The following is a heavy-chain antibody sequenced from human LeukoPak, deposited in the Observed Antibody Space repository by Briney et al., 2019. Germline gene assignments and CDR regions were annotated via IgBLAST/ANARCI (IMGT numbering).Heavy chain of an antibody. CDR3: ARRPLHSQNWLAP. V-gene: IGHV5-51*01. CDR2: IFPGDSDT. CDR1: GDRFTSYW. Sequence: GESLNISCKGYGDRFTSYWVACARQMPGKGLEWMGIIFPGDSDTRYSPSIQGQVTISVDRSISTAYLQWSSLKASDTAIYYCARRPLHSQNWLAPWGQGTLVTVSS. J-gene: IGHJ5*02.